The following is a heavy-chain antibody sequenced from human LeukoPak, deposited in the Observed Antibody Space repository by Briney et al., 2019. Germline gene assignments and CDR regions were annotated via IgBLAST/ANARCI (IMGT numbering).Heavy chain of an antibody. J-gene: IGHJ6*03. CDR3: ARSAAGTGYYYYMDV. V-gene: IGHV4-30-4*08. D-gene: IGHD6-13*01. CDR2: IYYSGST. Sequence: SETLSLTCTVSGGSISSGDYYWSWIRQPPGKGLEWIGYIYYSGSTYYNPSLKSRVTISVDTSKNQFSLKLSSVTAADTAVYYCARSAAGTGYYYYMDVWGKGTTVTVSS. CDR1: GGSISSGDYY.